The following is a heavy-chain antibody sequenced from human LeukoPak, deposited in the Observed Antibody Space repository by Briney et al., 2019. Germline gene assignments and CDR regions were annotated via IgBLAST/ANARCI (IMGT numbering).Heavy chain of an antibody. Sequence: GGSLRLSCAASGFTFSSYAMHWVRQAPGKGLEWVALIPYDGSNKYYADSVKGRFTVSRDNSKNTPYLQMNSLRAEDTAVYYCVRGAYSSSWLNFDYWGQGTLVTVSS. CDR3: VRGAYSSSWLNFDY. CDR1: GFTFSSYA. V-gene: IGHV3-30*04. CDR2: IPYDGSNK. D-gene: IGHD6-13*01. J-gene: IGHJ4*02.